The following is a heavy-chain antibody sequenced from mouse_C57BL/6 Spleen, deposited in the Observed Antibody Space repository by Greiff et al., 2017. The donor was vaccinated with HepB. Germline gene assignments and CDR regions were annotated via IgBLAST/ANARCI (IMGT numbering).Heavy chain of an antibody. CDR3: ARSGLTEGKNYFDY. CDR1: GYTFTSYG. J-gene: IGHJ2*01. Sequence: VQLQQSGAELARPGASVKLSCKASGYTFTSYGISWVKQRIGQGLEWIGEIYPRSGNTYSNEKFKGKATLTADKSSSTAYMELRSLTSEDSAVYFCARSGLTEGKNYFDYWGQGTTLTVSS. V-gene: IGHV1-81*01. CDR2: IYPRSGNT. D-gene: IGHD4-1*01.